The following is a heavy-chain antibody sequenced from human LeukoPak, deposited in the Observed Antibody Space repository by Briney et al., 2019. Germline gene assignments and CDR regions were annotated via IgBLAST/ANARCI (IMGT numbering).Heavy chain of an antibody. CDR2: FDPEDGET. Sequence: ASVKVSCKVSGYTLTELSMHWVRQAPGKGLEWMGGFDPEDGETIYAQKFQGGVTMTEDTSTDTAYMELSSLRSEDTAVYYCATTAIWSGVTSRFDPWGQGTLVTVSS. J-gene: IGHJ5*02. V-gene: IGHV1-24*01. CDR1: GYTLTELS. CDR3: ATTAIWSGVTSRFDP. D-gene: IGHD3-10*01.